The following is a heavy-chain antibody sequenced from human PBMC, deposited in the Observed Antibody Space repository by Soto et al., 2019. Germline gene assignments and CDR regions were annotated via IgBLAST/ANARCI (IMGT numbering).Heavy chain of an antibody. J-gene: IGHJ4*02. CDR1: GYTFTSYG. D-gene: IGHD6-13*01. Sequence: ASLKVSCKASGYTFTSYGISWVRQAPGQGLEWMGWISAYNANTNYAQKLQGRVTMTTDTSTSTAHMELWSLRSDDTAVYYCAREGQQQLVRTFDYWGQGTLVTVSS. CDR3: AREGQQQLVRTFDY. V-gene: IGHV1-18*04. CDR2: ISAYNANT.